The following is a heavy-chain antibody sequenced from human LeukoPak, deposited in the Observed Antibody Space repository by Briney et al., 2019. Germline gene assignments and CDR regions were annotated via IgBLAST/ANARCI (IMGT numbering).Heavy chain of an antibody. J-gene: IGHJ3*02. CDR3: ATDPIDSSGYYPRI. D-gene: IGHD3-22*01. CDR1: GYTLTELS. V-gene: IGHV1-24*01. CDR2: FDPEDGET. Sequence: ASVKVSCKVSGYTLTELSMHWVRQAPGKGLEWMGGFDPEDGETIYAQKFQGGVTMTEDTSTDTAYMELSSLRSEDTAVYYCATDPIDSSGYYPRIWGQGTMVTVSS.